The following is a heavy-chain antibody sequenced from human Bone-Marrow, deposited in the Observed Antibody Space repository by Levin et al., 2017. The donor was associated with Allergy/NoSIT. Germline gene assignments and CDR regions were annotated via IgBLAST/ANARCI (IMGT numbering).Heavy chain of an antibody. J-gene: IGHJ5*02. CDR3: ARGGTSANYAPYNWFDR. CDR1: GFTFSTYG. D-gene: IGHD4/OR15-4a*01. Sequence: GGSLRLSCAASGFTFSTYGMNWVRQAPGKGLEWVSGISGSGAGTYYADSVKGRFTISRDNSKNTFSLQMHSLRAEDTAVYYCARGGTSANYAPYNWFDRWGQGTLVTVSS. CDR2: ISGSGAGT. V-gene: IGHV3-23*01.